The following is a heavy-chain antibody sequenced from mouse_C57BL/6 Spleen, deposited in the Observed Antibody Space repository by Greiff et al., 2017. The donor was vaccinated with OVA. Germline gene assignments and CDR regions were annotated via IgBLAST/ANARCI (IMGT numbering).Heavy chain of an antibody. CDR1: GFTFSDYG. CDR2: ISSGSSTI. V-gene: IGHV5-17*01. D-gene: IGHD2-5*01. CDR3: ARDYSNRMDY. Sequence: EVHLVASGGGLVKPGGSLKLSCAASGFTFSDYGMHWVRQAPEKGLEWVAYISSGSSTIYYADTVKGRFTISRDNAKNTLFLQMTSLRSEDTAMYYCARDYSNRMDYWGQGTSVTVSS. J-gene: IGHJ4*01.